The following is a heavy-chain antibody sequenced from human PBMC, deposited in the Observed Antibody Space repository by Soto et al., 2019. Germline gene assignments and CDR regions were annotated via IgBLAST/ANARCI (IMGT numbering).Heavy chain of an antibody. J-gene: IGHJ4*02. V-gene: IGHV3-23*01. Sequence: PGGSLRLSCAASGFTFSNYAMTWVRQTPGEAMECISAISQIGDSTYYTDSVKGRFTISRDNSKNTLYLQMNSLRAEDTAVYYCARDYDSSGYPRYYFDYWGQGTLVTVSS. CDR2: ISQIGDST. CDR1: GFTFSNYA. CDR3: ARDYDSSGYPRYYFDY. D-gene: IGHD3-22*01.